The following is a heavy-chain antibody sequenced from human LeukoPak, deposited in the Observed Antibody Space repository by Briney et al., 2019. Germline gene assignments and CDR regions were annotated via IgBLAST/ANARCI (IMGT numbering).Heavy chain of an antibody. Sequence: HGESLKISCKGSGYSFTSYWIGWVRQMPGKGLEWMGIIYPGDSDTRYSPSFQGQVTISADKSISTAYLQWSSLKASDTAMYYCARPGIAAEPTDAFDIWGQGTMVTVSS. CDR2: IYPGDSDT. D-gene: IGHD6-13*01. V-gene: IGHV5-51*01. CDR3: ARPGIAAEPTDAFDI. J-gene: IGHJ3*02. CDR1: GYSFTSYW.